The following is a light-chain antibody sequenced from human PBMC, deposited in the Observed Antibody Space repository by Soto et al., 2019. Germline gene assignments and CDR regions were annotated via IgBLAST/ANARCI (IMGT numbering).Light chain of an antibody. Sequence: QSALTQPPSASGTPGQRVAISCSGSSSNIGSITVNWYQQLPGAAPKLLIYSNNQRPSGVPDRFSGSKSGTSASLAISGLQSGDEADYYCAAWDDSLNGWVFGGGTKLTVL. CDR3: AAWDDSLNGWV. CDR2: SNN. J-gene: IGLJ3*02. CDR1: SSNIGSIT. V-gene: IGLV1-44*01.